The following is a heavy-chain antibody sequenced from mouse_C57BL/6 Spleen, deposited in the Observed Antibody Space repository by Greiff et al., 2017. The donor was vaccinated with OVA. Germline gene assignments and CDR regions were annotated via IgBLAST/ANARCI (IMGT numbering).Heavy chain of an antibody. D-gene: IGHD2-4*01. J-gene: IGHJ3*01. V-gene: IGHV1-26*01. CDR3: ARRGYYDYDTFAY. CDR1: GYTFTDYY. Sequence: EVQLQQSGPELVKPGASVKISCKASGYTFTDYYMNWVKQSHGKSLEWIGDINPNNGGTSYNQKFKGKATLTVDKSSSTAYMELRSLTSEDSAVYYCARRGYYDYDTFAYWGQGTLVTVSA. CDR2: INPNNGGT.